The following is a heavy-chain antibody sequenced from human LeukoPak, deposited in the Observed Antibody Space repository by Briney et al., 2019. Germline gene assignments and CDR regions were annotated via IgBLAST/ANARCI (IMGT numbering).Heavy chain of an antibody. Sequence: PSRTLTLTCTVSGGSISSGSYYWSWMRQPAGKGLEWIGRIYSSGSTNYNPSVKSRVTISVDTSKNQFSLKLSSVTAADTDVYYCARVIAVAGSNWFDPWGQGTLVTVSS. CDR3: ARVIAVAGSNWFDP. V-gene: IGHV4-61*02. CDR1: GGSISSGSYY. CDR2: IYSSGST. J-gene: IGHJ5*02. D-gene: IGHD6-19*01.